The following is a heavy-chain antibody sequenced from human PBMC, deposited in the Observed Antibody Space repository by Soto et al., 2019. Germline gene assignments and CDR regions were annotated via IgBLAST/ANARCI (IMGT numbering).Heavy chain of an antibody. V-gene: IGHV4-34*01. CDR3: ASGSGGYGDYDLSYYYGMDV. CDR1: GGSFSGYY. D-gene: IGHD4-17*01. Sequence: SETLSLTCAVYGGSFSGYYWSWIRQPPGKGLEWIGEINHSGSTNDNPSLKSRVTISVDTSMNQFSLKLSSVTAADTAVYYCASGSGGYGDYDLSYYYGMDVWGQGTTVTVSS. J-gene: IGHJ6*02. CDR2: INHSGST.